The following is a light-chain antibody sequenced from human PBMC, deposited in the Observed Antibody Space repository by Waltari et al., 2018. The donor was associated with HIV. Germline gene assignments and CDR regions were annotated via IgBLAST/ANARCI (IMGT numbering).Light chain of an antibody. Sequence: QTVVTQEPSFSVSPGGTVTLTCGLSSGSVSTTYYPSCYQQTPGQAPLTLIYSTNTRSSGVPDRFSGSILGNKAALTITGAQADDESDYYCVLYMGSGLRVFGGGTKLTVL. CDR1: SGSVSTTYY. CDR3: VLYMGSGLRV. J-gene: IGLJ3*02. V-gene: IGLV8-61*01. CDR2: STN.